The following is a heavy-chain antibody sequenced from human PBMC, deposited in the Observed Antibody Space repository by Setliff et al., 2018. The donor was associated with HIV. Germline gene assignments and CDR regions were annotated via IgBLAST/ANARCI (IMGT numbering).Heavy chain of an antibody. J-gene: IGHJ4*02. CDR1: GGSFSGYY. Sequence: SETLSLTCAVYGGSFSGYYWSWIRQPPGKGLEWIGEINHIGITEDNPSLKSRVTISVDMSKNQVSLKVSSVTAADTAVYYCARVSVFGSAMARGGYFDYWGQGTPVTVSS. V-gene: IGHV4-34*01. CDR2: INHIGIT. D-gene: IGHD5-18*01. CDR3: ARVSVFGSAMARGGYFDY.